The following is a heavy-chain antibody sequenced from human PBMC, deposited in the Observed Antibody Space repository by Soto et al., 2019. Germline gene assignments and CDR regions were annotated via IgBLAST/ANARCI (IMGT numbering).Heavy chain of an antibody. D-gene: IGHD6-19*01. CDR1: GDSLTDLS. CDR3: ATVGSRGWDSSFDS. Sequence: VRLAQSGAEVKKPGASVRVSCQVSGDSLTDLSIHWVRQTPGKGLEWMGGFEPEDGKTVYAQKFQGRVTMTEDASTDTAYMDLSSLRSDETALYYCATVGSRGWDSSFDSWGQGTLVTVSS. J-gene: IGHJ4*02. CDR2: FEPEDGKT. V-gene: IGHV1-24*01.